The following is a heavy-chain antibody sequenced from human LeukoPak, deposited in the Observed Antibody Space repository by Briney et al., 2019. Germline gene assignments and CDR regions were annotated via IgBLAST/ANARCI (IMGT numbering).Heavy chain of an antibody. CDR3: AKGRSAAVPTIVFFDS. CDR1: GFTFSSYA. Sequence: GGSLRLSCAASGFTFSSYAMHWVRQAPGKGLEWVAFVRFDGYNKYYGDSVKGRFTISRDNSNNTLFLHMNSLRPDDTAVYYCAKGRSAAVPTIVFFDSWGQGILVTVTS. CDR2: VRFDGYNK. D-gene: IGHD5-24*01. J-gene: IGHJ4*02. V-gene: IGHV3-30*02.